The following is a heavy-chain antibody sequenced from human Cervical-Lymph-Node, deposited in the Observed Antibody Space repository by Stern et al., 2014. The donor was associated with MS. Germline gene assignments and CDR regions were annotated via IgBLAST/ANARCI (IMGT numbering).Heavy chain of an antibody. Sequence: QVQLQESGPGLVKPSETLSLTCTVSGDSINSSTYFWGWIRQPPGKGLEWIGNMHYSGSTYYNPSLKSRVTTSVDPSKSQFFLKRSSVTATDTAVYYCARAYVWGTFRYLDSWGQGTLVTVSS. CDR3: ARAYVWGTFRYLDS. J-gene: IGHJ4*02. CDR2: MHYSGST. D-gene: IGHD3-16*02. V-gene: IGHV4-39*01. CDR1: GDSINSSTYF.